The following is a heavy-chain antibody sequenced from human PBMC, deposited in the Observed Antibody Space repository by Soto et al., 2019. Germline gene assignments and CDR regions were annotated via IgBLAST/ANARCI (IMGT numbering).Heavy chain of an antibody. CDR1: GYTLTELS. CDR2: FDPEDGET. J-gene: IGHJ6*02. V-gene: IGHV1-24*01. D-gene: IGHD3-16*02. CDR3: ATSGWVSGSYLYGMDV. Sequence: ASVKVSCKVSGYTLTELSMHWVRQAPGKGLEWMGGFDPEDGETIYAQKFQGRVTMTEDTSTDTAYMELSSLRSEDTAVYYCATSGWVSGSYLYGMDVWGQGTTVTVSS.